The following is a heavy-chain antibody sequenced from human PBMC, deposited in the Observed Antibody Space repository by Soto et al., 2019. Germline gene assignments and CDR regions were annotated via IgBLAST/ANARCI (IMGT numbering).Heavy chain of an antibody. CDR1: GGTFSSYA. V-gene: IGHV1-69*13. D-gene: IGHD2-2*01. CDR3: AGVVVVPAAMALSTYGMDV. CDR2: IIPIFGTA. J-gene: IGHJ6*02. Sequence: SVKVSCKASGGTFSSYAISWVRQAPGQGLEWMGGIIPIFGTANYAQKFQGRVTITADESTSTAYMELSSLRSEDTAVDYCAGVVVVPAAMALSTYGMDVWGQGTTVTVSS.